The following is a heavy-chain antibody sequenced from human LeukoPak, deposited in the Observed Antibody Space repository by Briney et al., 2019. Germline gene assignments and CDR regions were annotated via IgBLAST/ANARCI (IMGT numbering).Heavy chain of an antibody. CDR2: IRYDGSNN. D-gene: IGHD1-26*01. CDR1: GFTFSSYG. Sequence: QTGGSLRLSCAASGFTFSSYGMHWVRQAPGKGLEWVAFIRYDGSNNYYADSVKGRFTISRDNSKNTLYLQMNSLRAEDTAVYYCAKDHLGDPRIVGAALTPLEFDYWGQGTLVTVSS. CDR3: AKDHLGDPRIVGAALTPLEFDY. V-gene: IGHV3-30*02. J-gene: IGHJ4*02.